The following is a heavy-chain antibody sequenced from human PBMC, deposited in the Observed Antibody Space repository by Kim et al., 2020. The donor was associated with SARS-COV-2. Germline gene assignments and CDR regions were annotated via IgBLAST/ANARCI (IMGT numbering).Heavy chain of an antibody. CDR3: AREGYYYDSSGYYPKGHWFDT. CDR1: GGSVSSGSYY. CDR2: IYYSGST. V-gene: IGHV4-61*01. Sequence: SDTLSLTCTVSGGSVSSGSYYWSWIRQPPGKGLEWIGYIYYSGSTNYNPSLKSRVTISVDTSKNQFSLKLSSVTAADTAVYYCAREGYYYDSSGYYPKGHWFDTWGQGTLVTVSS. D-gene: IGHD3-22*01. J-gene: IGHJ5*02.